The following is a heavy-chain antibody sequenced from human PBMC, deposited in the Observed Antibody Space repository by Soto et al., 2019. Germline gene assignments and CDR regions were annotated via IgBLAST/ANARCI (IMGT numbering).Heavy chain of an antibody. CDR2: IYYTGSP. Sequence: QVQLQESGPGLVKPSETLSLTCTVSGGSMSGSYWSWIRQCPGKGLEWIAYIYYTGSPEYNPSLSSRVTIAVDTCKNQFAMKLSAVTAADTAVYYCARGGWYLDYWGQGTLVTVSS. J-gene: IGHJ4*02. D-gene: IGHD6-19*01. CDR3: ARGGWYLDY. V-gene: IGHV4-59*01. CDR1: GGSMSGSY.